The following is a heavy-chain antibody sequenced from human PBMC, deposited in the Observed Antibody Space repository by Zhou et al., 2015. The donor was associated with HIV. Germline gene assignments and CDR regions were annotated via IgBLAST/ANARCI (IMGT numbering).Heavy chain of an antibody. V-gene: IGHV1-69*06. D-gene: IGHD7-27*01. CDR1: GESVINDA. J-gene: IGHJ2*01. Sequence: QVMLVQSGADVKEPGSSVRISCKASGESVINDAVNWVRQAPGQRLEWMGGIIPFFGTTSYAQKFEGRVTITADKSTSTAYMELSRLRYDDTAAYYCAREGWGSWYFDLWGRGTLVSVSS. CDR3: AREGWGSWYFDL. CDR2: IIPFFGTT.